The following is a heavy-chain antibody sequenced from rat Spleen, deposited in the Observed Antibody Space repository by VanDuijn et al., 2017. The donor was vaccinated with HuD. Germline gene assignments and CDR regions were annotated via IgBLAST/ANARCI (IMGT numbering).Heavy chain of an antibody. CDR3: TRGTYFRH. CDR1: GFTFSNYD. J-gene: IGHJ2*01. CDR2: ISYDGTAT. V-gene: IGHV5S23*01. Sequence: EVQLVEAGGGLVQPGRSLKLSCAASGFTFSNYDMAWVRQAPTKGLEWVASISYDGTATYYRDSVKGRFTISRDIAKSTLYLQMSNLRSEDTATYYCTRGTYFRHWGQGVMVTVSS. D-gene: IGHD4-6*01.